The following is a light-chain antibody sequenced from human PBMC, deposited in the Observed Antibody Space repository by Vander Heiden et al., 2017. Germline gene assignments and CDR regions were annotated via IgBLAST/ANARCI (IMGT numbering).Light chain of an antibody. J-gene: IGKJ4*01. CDR3: QQYSNWPLT. CDR2: GAH. Sequence: DIIMRQSPATRSVSPGERAALACRASQSVSSSLAWYQQKPGQAPRLLIYGAHTRATGIAARFRGSGSGTGFTLAINSLQCEDFAVYYCQQYSNWPLTFGGGTKMVI. V-gene: IGKV3-15*01. CDR1: QSVSSS.